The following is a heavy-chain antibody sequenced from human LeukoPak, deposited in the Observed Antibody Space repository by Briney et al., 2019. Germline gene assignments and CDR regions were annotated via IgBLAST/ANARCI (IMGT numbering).Heavy chain of an antibody. V-gene: IGHV3-53*01. J-gene: IGHJ4*02. CDR3: ARGRPHGNDY. D-gene: IGHD4-23*01. CDR2: IYGGGST. CDR1: GFTVSSSY. Sequence: GGSLRLSCAASGFTVSSSYMNWVRQAPGKGLEWVSLIYGGGSTYYADSVKGRFTISRDNSKNTLYLQMNSLRVEDTAVYYCARGRPHGNDYWGQGTLVTVSS.